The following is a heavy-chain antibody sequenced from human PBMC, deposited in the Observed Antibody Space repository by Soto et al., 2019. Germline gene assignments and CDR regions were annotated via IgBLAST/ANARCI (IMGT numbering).Heavy chain of an antibody. CDR1: GFTFSSYA. Sequence: GSLRLSCAASGFTFSSYAMSWVRQALGKGLEWVSAISGSGGSTYYADSVNGRFTISRDNSKSTLYLQMNSLRAEDTAVYYCANALWFGDRYPYYYGMDVWGQGTTVTVSS. J-gene: IGHJ6*02. CDR2: ISGSGGST. D-gene: IGHD3-10*01. V-gene: IGHV3-23*01. CDR3: ANALWFGDRYPYYYGMDV.